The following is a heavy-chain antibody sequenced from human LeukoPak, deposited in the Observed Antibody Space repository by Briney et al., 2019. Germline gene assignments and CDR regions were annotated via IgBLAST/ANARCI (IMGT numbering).Heavy chain of an antibody. Sequence: ASVKVSCKASGYTFTGHFVHWVRQAPGQGLEWMGWISPYNGNTNYAQKLQGRVTMTTDTSTTTAYMDLRSLRSDDTAVYYCARGVEQWLVRPLGYWGQGTLVTVSS. V-gene: IGHV1-18*04. D-gene: IGHD6-19*01. CDR1: GYTFTGHF. J-gene: IGHJ4*02. CDR2: ISPYNGNT. CDR3: ARGVEQWLVRPLGY.